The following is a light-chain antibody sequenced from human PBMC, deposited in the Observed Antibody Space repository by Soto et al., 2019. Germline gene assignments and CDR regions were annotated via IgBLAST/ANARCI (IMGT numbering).Light chain of an antibody. CDR1: SSDVGDYNS. Sequence: QSVLTQPRSVSGSPGQSVTVSCIGTSSDVGDYNSVSWYQQHPGKAPKLMIYDVSKRPSGVPDRFSGSKSGNTASLTISGLQAEDEADYFCCSYAGSSTYGIFGGGTK. J-gene: IGLJ2*01. V-gene: IGLV2-11*01. CDR3: CSYAGSSTYGI. CDR2: DVS.